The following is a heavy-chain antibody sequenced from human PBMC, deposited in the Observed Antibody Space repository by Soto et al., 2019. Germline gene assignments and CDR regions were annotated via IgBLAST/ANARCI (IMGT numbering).Heavy chain of an antibody. CDR1: GFTFSSYA. V-gene: IGHV3-23*01. D-gene: IGHD3-10*01. CDR2: ISGNGAGT. Sequence: EVQLLESGGGLVQPGGSLRLSCAASGFTFSSYAFTWVRQTPGKGLEWVSSISGNGAGTYHADSVKGRFTISRDNFKSALFLQMNSLRAEDTAVYYCARIGDGLGTCYWGQGTLVTVSS. J-gene: IGHJ4*02. CDR3: ARIGDGLGTCY.